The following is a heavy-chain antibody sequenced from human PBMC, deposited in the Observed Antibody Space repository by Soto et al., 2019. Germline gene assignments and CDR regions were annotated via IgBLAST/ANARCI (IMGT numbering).Heavy chain of an antibody. D-gene: IGHD3-3*01. CDR3: AHMKIDYDCWSGYEDAFDY. CDR1: GFSLSTSGVG. CDR2: IYWDDDK. V-gene: IGHV2-5*02. Sequence: SGPTLVNPTQTLTLTCTFSGFSLSTSGVGVGWIRQPPGKALEWLALIYWDDDKRYSPSLKSRLTITKDTSKNQVVLTMTNMDPVDTATYYCAHMKIDYDCWSGYEDAFDYWGQGTLVTVSS. J-gene: IGHJ4*02.